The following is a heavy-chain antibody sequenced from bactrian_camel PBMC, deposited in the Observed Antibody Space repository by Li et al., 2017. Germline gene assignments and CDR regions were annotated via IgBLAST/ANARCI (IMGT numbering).Heavy chain of an antibody. CDR3: ATDSRDGSGDYVPFPGSPCDEMFGY. V-gene: IGHV3S53*01. J-gene: IGHJ6*01. Sequence: HVQLVESGGGPVQAGESLRLSCTVSGYTVSSLCMAWLRQYPGKQREVILSIDKAGRTSYSEFVKGRFTISQDNTNHTLFLQMNNLKPEDSAIYYCATDSRDGSGDYVPFPGSPCDEMFGYWGQGTQVTVS. CDR2: IDKAGRT. D-gene: IGHD4*01. CDR1: GYTVSSLC.